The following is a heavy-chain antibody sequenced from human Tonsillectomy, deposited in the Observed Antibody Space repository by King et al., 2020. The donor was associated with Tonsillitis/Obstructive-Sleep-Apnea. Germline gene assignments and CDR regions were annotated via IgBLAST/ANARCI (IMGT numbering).Heavy chain of an antibody. J-gene: IGHJ4*02. CDR3: ARGDYGDSNYFDY. CDR1: GGSISGHY. D-gene: IGHD4-17*01. V-gene: IGHV4-34*01. CDR2: INQSEST. Sequence: VQLQQWGAALLKPPETLSLSCGVYGGSISGHYWSWIRQPPGKGLEWIGEINQSESTNYNPSLKSRVTMSVDTSKNQLSLKVSSVTAADTAVYYCARGDYGDSNYFDYWGQGTLVTVSS.